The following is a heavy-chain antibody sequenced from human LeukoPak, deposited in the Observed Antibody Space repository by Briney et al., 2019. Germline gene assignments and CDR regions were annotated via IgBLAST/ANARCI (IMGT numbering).Heavy chain of an antibody. CDR2: IYPGDSDT. CDR3: ARPKKEAVRSGSYYYMDV. Sequence: GESLKISCKGSGHSFTSYWIGWVRQMPGKGLEWMGIIYPGDSDTGYSPSFQGQVTISADKSISTAYLQWSSLKASDTAMYYCARPKKEAVRSGSYYYMDVWGKGTTVTVSS. CDR1: GHSFTSYW. D-gene: IGHD3-10*01. V-gene: IGHV5-51*01. J-gene: IGHJ6*03.